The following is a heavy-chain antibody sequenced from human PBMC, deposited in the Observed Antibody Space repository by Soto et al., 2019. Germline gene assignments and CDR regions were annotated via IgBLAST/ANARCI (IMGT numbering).Heavy chain of an antibody. V-gene: IGHV3-30-3*01. J-gene: IGHJ4*02. D-gene: IGHD3-22*01. CDR1: GFTFGSYA. CDR2: ISYDGSNK. CDR3: ARDPDSSGYYVFDY. Sequence: GGSLRLSCAASGFTFGSYAMHWVRQAPGKGLEWVAVISYDGSNKYYADSVMGRFTISRDNSKNTLYLQMNSLRAEDTAVYYCARDPDSSGYYVFDYWGQGTLVTVSS.